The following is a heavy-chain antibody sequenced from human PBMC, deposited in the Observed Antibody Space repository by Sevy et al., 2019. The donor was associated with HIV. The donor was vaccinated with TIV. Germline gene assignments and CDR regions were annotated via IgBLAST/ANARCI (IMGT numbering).Heavy chain of an antibody. D-gene: IGHD3-22*01. CDR3: AGARFDSSGSFDAFDI. Sequence: GGSLRLSCKPSGFTFANYAMNWVRQAPGKGLEWVSTIYGTGGVTYYADSVKGRFTISRDNSKNTLYLQMNSLRTEGTAIYYCAGARFDSSGSFDAFDIWGQGTMVTVSS. CDR1: GFTFANYA. CDR2: IYGTGGVT. J-gene: IGHJ3*02. V-gene: IGHV3-23*01.